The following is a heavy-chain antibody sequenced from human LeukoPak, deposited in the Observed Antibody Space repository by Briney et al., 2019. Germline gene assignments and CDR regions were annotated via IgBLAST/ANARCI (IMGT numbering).Heavy chain of an antibody. V-gene: IGHV4-59*11. CDR1: GGSISSHY. J-gene: IGHJ4*02. CDR2: IYYSGST. D-gene: IGHD4-23*01. Sequence: PSETLSLTCTVSGGSISSHYWSWIRQPPGKGLEWIGYIYYSGSTNYNPSLKSRVTISVDASKNQFSLKLSSVTAADTAVYYCAREPYGGNAYWGQGTLVTVSS. CDR3: AREPYGGNAY.